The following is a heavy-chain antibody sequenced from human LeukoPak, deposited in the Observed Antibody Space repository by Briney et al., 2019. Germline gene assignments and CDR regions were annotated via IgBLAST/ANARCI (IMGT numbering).Heavy chain of an antibody. J-gene: IGHJ5*02. Sequence: PSETLSLTCSVSGASISSHYWSWIRQPAGRGLEWIGRFYTGWSSNYNPSLKSRATMSVDTSKNQFSLRLRSVTAADTAVYYCARDSVIYSGYDINNWFDPWGQGTLVTVSS. CDR1: GASISSHY. CDR2: FYTGWSS. D-gene: IGHD5-12*01. CDR3: ARDSVIYSGYDINNWFDP. V-gene: IGHV4-4*07.